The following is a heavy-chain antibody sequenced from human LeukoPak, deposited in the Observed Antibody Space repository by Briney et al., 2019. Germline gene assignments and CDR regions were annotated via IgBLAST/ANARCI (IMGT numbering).Heavy chain of an antibody. CDR2: MNPNSGNT. D-gene: IGHD6-13*01. Sequence: ASVKVSCKASGYTFTSYDINWVRQATGQGLEWMGWMNPNSGNTGYAQKFRGRVTITRNTSISTAYMELSSLRSEDTAVYYCARVNRQYSSRARDYWGQGILVTVSS. CDR1: GYTFTSYD. V-gene: IGHV1-8*03. J-gene: IGHJ4*02. CDR3: ARVNRQYSSRARDY.